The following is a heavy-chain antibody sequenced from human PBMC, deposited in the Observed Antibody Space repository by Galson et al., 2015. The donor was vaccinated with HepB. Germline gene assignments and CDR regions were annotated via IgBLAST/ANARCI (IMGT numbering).Heavy chain of an antibody. J-gene: IGHJ5*02. CDR1: GGSIGSTDYY. V-gene: IGHV4-39*02. CDR2: IYYIGGT. CDR3: AREHQVIRTRGHVNWFDP. Sequence: SETLSLTCTVSGGSIGSTDYYRGWIRQSPGKGLEWIGSIYYIGGTYYNPSLKSRITIFLDTSKNQFSLKLSSVTAADTAIYYCAREHQVIRTRGHVNWFDPWGQGTLVTVSS. D-gene: IGHD2-21*01.